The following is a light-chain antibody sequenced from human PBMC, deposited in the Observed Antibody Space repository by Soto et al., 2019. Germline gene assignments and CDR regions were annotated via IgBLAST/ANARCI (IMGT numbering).Light chain of an antibody. CDR3: ASYTTTDTPL. J-gene: IGLJ2*01. CDR1: GSDIGAYNY. Sequence: QSALTQPASVSGSPGQSITISCTGTGSDIGAYNYVSWYQQHPDKAPKLIIYDVSIRPSGVSDRFSGSKSGKTASLTISGLQPEDAADYYCASYTTTDTPLFAGGTKLTVL. CDR2: DVS. V-gene: IGLV2-14*03.